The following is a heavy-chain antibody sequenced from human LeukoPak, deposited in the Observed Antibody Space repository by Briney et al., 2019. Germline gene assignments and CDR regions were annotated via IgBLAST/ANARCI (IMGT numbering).Heavy chain of an antibody. CDR3: ARLSVIVGAALEYYYYYMDV. J-gene: IGHJ6*03. CDR1: GGSISSGSYY. V-gene: IGHV4-61*02. Sequence: ASQTLSLTCTVSGGSISSGSYYWSWIRQPAGKGLEWIGRIYTSGSTNYNPSLKSRVTISVDTSKNQFSLKLTSVTAADTAVYYCARLSVIVGAALEYYYYYMDVWGQGTTVTVSS. CDR2: IYTSGST. D-gene: IGHD1-26*01.